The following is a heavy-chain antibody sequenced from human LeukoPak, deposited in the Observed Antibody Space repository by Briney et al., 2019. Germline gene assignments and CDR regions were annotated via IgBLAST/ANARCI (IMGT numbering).Heavy chain of an antibody. J-gene: IGHJ4*02. D-gene: IGHD1-26*01. V-gene: IGHV3-73*01. CDR2: IRSKANSYAT. CDR1: GFTFSGSA. Sequence: GGSLRLSCAASGFTFSGSAMHWVRQASGKGLEWVGRIRSKANSYATAYVASVEGRFTISRDDSKNTAYLQMNSLKTEDTAVYYCTRPAGRVRDDYWGQGTLVTVSS. CDR3: TRPAGRVRDDY.